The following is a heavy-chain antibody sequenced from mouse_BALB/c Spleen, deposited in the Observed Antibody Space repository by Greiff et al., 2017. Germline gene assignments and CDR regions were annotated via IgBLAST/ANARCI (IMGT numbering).Heavy chain of an antibody. V-gene: IGHV3-6*02. Sequence: VQLKESGPGLVKPSQSLSLTCSVTGYSITSGYYWNWIRQFPGNKLEWMGYISYDGSNNYNPSLKNRISITRDTSKNQFFLKLNSVTTEDTATYYCARKLEYFDVWGAGTTVTVSS. CDR2: ISYDGSN. CDR1: GYSITSGYY. CDR3: ARKLEYFDV. J-gene: IGHJ1*01.